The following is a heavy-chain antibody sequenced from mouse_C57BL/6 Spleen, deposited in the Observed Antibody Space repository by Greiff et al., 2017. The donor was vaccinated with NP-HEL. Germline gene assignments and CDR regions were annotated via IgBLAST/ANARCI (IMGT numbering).Heavy chain of an antibody. V-gene: IGHV2-6-1*01. CDR2: IWSDGST. D-gene: IGHD2-3*01. Sequence: VQLQQSGPGLVAPSQSLSITCTVSGFSLTSYGVHWVRQPPGKGLEWLVVIWSDGSTTYNSALKSRLSISKDNSKSQVFLKMNRLQTDDTAMYYCARHCDGYYYAMDYWGQGTSVTVSS. J-gene: IGHJ4*01. CDR3: ARHCDGYYYAMDY. CDR1: GFSLTSYG.